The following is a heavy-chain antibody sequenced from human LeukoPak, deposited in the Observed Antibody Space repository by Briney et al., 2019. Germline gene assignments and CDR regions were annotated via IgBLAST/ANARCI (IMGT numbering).Heavy chain of an antibody. CDR1: GGSISSYY. J-gene: IGHJ4*02. CDR3: AGGGGTVVTKVFDY. Sequence: PSETLSLSCTVPGGSISSYYWSWIRQPPGKGLEWTGYIFYIGSTNYNPSLKSRVTISVDTSKNEFSLNLTSVTAADKAVYYCAGGGGTVVTKVFDYWGQGTLVTVSS. V-gene: IGHV4-59*01. CDR2: IFYIGST. D-gene: IGHD4-23*01.